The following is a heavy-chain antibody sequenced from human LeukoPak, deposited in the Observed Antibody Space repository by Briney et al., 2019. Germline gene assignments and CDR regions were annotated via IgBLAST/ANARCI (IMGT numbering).Heavy chain of an antibody. D-gene: IGHD6-13*01. Sequence: GGSLRLSCAASGFTFSGYWMSWVRQAPGKGLEWVSAISGSGGSTYYADSVKGRFTISRDNSKNTLYLQMNSLKAEDTAVYYCAKGTYSSSWYLGYFDYWGQGTLVTVSS. CDR2: ISGSGGST. V-gene: IGHV3-23*01. J-gene: IGHJ4*02. CDR3: AKGTYSSSWYLGYFDY. CDR1: GFTFSGYW.